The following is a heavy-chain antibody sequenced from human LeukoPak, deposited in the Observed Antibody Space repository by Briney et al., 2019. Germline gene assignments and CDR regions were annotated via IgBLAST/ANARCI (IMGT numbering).Heavy chain of an antibody. CDR2: IYHTGST. CDR3: ARGRHYYDSSGFLFDY. D-gene: IGHD3-22*01. CDR1: DYSITSGYY. Sequence: PSETLSLTCTVSDYSITSGYYWGWIRQPPGKGLEWIGSIYHTGSTFYNPSLKSRVTISVDTSKNQFSLKLSSVNAADTAVYYCARGRHYYDSSGFLFDYWGQGTLVTVSS. V-gene: IGHV4-38-2*02. J-gene: IGHJ4*02.